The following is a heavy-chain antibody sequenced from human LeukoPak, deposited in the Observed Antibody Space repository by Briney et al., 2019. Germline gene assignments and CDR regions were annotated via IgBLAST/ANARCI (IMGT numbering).Heavy chain of an antibody. V-gene: IGHV4-34*01. J-gene: IGHJ4*02. CDR1: GGSFSGYY. D-gene: IGHD2-2*01. Sequence: SSETLSLTCAVYGGSFSGYYWSWIRQPPGKGLEWIGEINHSGSTNYNPSLKSRVTISVDTSKNQFSLKLSSVTAADTAVYYCARGWVEVRPDTWQDIVVVPAAIVGTRLHDYWGQGTLVTVSS. CDR3: ARGWVEVRPDTWQDIVVVPAAIVGTRLHDY. CDR2: INHSGST.